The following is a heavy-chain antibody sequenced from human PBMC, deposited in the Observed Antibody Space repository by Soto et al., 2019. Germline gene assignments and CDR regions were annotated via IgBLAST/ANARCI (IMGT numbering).Heavy chain of an antibody. J-gene: IGHJ4*02. CDR3: AGARYCSGGSCYHSLDY. Sequence: SVKVSCKTSGYTFTSYDMNWVRQAPGRGLEWMGRMNTIIGKAEYAQNFQGRVTITADESTSTAYMELSSLRSEDTAVYYCAGARYCSGGSCYHSLDYWGQGTLVTVSS. CDR2: MNTIIGKA. D-gene: IGHD2-15*01. CDR1: GYTFTSYD. V-gene: IGHV1-69*11.